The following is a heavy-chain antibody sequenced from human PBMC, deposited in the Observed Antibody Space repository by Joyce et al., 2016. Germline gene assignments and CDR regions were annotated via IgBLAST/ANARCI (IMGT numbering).Heavy chain of an antibody. J-gene: IGHJ5*02. CDR3: ATGQGTSFALPFDP. CDR2: IIPFSETG. D-gene: IGHD3-16*01. V-gene: IGHV1-69*01. Sequence: QVQLVQSGAEVKKPGSSMKVSCTASGGTFSNYAFNWVRQAPGQGLEGMGGIIPFSETGEYAQKFEGRVTITADESTTTAYVELTRLRSADTAIYFCATGQGTSFALPFDPWGQGTLVTVTS. CDR1: GGTFSNYA.